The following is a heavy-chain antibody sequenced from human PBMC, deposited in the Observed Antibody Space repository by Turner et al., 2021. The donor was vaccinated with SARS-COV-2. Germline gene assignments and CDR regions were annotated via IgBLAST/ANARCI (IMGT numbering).Heavy chain of an antibody. V-gene: IGHV3-33*01. CDR1: GFTFSSYG. Sequence: QVQLVESGGGVVQPGRSMRLPCAASGFTFSSYGMHWVHQAPGKGLDWVAVIWYAGSDNYYADSVKGRFTISRDNSKNTLYLRMNSLRAEDTAVYYCASDSTDSVGQWLVTTPSYYFDYWGQGTLVTVSS. CDR2: IWYAGSDN. CDR3: ASDSTDSVGQWLVTTPSYYFDY. J-gene: IGHJ4*02. D-gene: IGHD6-19*01.